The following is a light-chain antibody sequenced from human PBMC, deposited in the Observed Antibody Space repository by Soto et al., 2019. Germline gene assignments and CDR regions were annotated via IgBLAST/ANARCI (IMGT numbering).Light chain of an antibody. Sequence: QSVLTQPASVSGSPGQSITISCTGTSSDVGGYNYVSWYQQHPGKSPKFMIYDVSNRPSGVSNLFSGSKSGNTASLTISGLQAEDEADYYCSSYTSSSTLLNVFGTGTKVTVL. CDR2: DVS. CDR3: SSYTSSSTLLNV. J-gene: IGLJ1*01. CDR1: SSDVGGYNY. V-gene: IGLV2-14*01.